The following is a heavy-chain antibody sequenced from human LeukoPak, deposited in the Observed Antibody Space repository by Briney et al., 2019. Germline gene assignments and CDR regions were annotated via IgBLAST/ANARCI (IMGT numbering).Heavy chain of an antibody. CDR3: AKDVGEFCSSTNCYASDY. CDR1: GYTFAGYR. Sequence: ASVKVSCKASGYTFAGYRTHWVRQAPGQGLEWMGWINPNSGGTNYAQRFQGRVTMTRDTSISTAYMELSRLRSDDTAVYYCAKDVGEFCSSTNCYASDYWGQGTLFTVSS. CDR2: INPNSGGT. J-gene: IGHJ4*02. D-gene: IGHD2-2*01. V-gene: IGHV1-2*02.